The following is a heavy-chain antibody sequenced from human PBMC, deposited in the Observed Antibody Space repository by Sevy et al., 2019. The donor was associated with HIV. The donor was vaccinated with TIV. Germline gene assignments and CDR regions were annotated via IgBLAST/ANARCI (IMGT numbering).Heavy chain of an antibody. J-gene: IGHJ6*02. CDR2: FSISNTTI. Sequence: GSLRLSCAASRLTFSSSSVNWVRQAPGKGLEWVSYFSISNTTIYYADSVKGRFTISRDNAKNSLYLQMNSLRDEDTAVYYCARGFMGADYYYGMDVWGQGTTVTVSS. CDR3: ARGFMGADYYYGMDV. CDR1: RLTFSSSS. D-gene: IGHD3-3*01. V-gene: IGHV3-48*02.